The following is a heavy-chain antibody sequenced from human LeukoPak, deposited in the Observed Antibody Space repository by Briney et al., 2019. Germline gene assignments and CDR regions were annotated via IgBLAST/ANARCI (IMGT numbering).Heavy chain of an antibody. CDR1: GFTFSSYA. D-gene: IGHD6-19*01. V-gene: IGHV3-30-3*01. Sequence: GGSLRLSCAASGFTFSSYAMHWVRQAPGKGLEWVAVISYDGSNKYYADSVKGRFTISRDNSKNTLYLQMNSLRAEDTAEYYCARDLSSGWYWGSFDYWGQGTLVTVSS. J-gene: IGHJ4*02. CDR2: ISYDGSNK. CDR3: ARDLSSGWYWGSFDY.